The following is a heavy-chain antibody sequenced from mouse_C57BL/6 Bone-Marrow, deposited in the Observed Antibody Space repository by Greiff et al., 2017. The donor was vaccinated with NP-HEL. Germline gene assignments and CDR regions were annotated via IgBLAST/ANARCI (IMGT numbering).Heavy chain of an antibody. Sequence: QVQLQQSGAELVKPGASVKISCKASGYAFSSYWMNWVKQRPGKGLEWIGQIYPGDGDTNYNGKFKGKATLTADKSSSTAYMQLSSLTSEDSAVYFCARLYGNYLLYYYAMDYWGQGTSVTVSS. D-gene: IGHD2-10*02. J-gene: IGHJ4*01. CDR1: GYAFSSYW. V-gene: IGHV1-80*01. CDR2: IYPGDGDT. CDR3: ARLYGNYLLYYYAMDY.